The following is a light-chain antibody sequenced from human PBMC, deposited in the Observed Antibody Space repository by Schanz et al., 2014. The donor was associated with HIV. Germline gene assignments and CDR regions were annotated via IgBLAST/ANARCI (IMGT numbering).Light chain of an antibody. J-gene: IGLJ2*01. CDR1: SNDVGDYNY. Sequence: QSALTQPPSASGSPGQSVTISCTGTSNDVGDYNYVSWYQQHPGKAPKIMIYEVSERPSGVPDRFSGSKSGNTASLTVSGLQAEDEADYYCSSYATTKDLLFGGGTKLTVL. CDR2: EVS. V-gene: IGLV2-8*01. CDR3: SSYATTKDLL.